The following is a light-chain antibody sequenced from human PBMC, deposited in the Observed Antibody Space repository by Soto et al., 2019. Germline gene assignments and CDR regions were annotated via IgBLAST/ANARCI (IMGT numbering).Light chain of an antibody. V-gene: IGKV1-39*01. Sequence: DIQMTQSPSCLSASVGDRVTITCRASQSVTSFLIWYQQKPGKAPELLIHGASRLQSGVPSRFSGSGSGTDFTLTISSLQPEDFATYYCQQTYGTPQTFGQGTKVDIK. CDR2: GAS. CDR3: QQTYGTPQT. CDR1: QSVTSF. J-gene: IGKJ1*01.